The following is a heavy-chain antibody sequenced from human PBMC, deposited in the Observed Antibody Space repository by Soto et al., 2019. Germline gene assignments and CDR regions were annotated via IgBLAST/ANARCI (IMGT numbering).Heavy chain of an antibody. CDR1: GFTFSSYG. CDR3: ARTPRFLEWFPAPYYFDY. V-gene: IGHV3-30*03. J-gene: IGHJ4*02. CDR2: ISYDGSNK. D-gene: IGHD3-3*01. Sequence: GGSLRLSCAASGFTFSSYGMHWARQAPGKGLEWVAVISYDGSNKYYADSVKGRFTISRDNSKNTLYLQMNSLRAEDTAVYYCARTPRFLEWFPAPYYFDYWGQGTLVTVSS.